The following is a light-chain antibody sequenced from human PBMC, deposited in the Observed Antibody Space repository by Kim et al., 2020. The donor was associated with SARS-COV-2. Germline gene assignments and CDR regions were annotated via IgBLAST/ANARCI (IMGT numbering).Light chain of an antibody. Sequence: ASVGDRVTIACRASQDIRNDLGWYQQNPGRAPKRLIYGASSLQSGVPSRFSGSGSGTEFTLAISSVQPEDFATYFCLQHSTYPITFGQGTRLEIK. V-gene: IGKV1-17*01. CDR2: GAS. J-gene: IGKJ5*01. CDR1: QDIRND. CDR3: LQHSTYPIT.